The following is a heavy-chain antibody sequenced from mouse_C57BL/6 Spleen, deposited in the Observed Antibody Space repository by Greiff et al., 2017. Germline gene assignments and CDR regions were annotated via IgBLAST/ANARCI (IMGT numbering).Heavy chain of an antibody. V-gene: IGHV1-74*01. CDR1: GYTFTSYW. D-gene: IGHD1-1*01. J-gene: IGHJ4*01. Sequence: VQLQQPGAELVKPGASVKVSCKASGYTFTSYWTHWVKQRPGQGLEWIGRIHPSDSDTNYNQKFKGKATLTVDKSSSTAYMQLSSLTSEDSAVYYCATGVTTVVGEGYAMDYWGQGTSVTVAS. CDR3: ATGVTTVVGEGYAMDY. CDR2: IHPSDSDT.